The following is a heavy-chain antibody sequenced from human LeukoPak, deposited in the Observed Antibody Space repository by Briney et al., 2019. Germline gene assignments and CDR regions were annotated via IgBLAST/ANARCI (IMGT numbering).Heavy chain of an antibody. D-gene: IGHD3-22*01. CDR2: IYTSGST. J-gene: IGHJ4*02. V-gene: IGHV4-4*07. CDR3: ARDLYYYDSSGYCFDY. CDR1: GGSISSYY. Sequence: SETLSLTCTVSGGSISSYYWSWIRQPAGKGLEWIGRIYTSGSTNCNPSLKSRVTMSVDTSKNQFSLKLSSVTAADTAVYYCARDLYYYDSSGYCFDYWGQGTLVTVSS.